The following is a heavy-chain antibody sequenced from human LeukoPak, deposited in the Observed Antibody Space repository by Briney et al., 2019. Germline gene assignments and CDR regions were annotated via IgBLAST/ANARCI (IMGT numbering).Heavy chain of an antibody. CDR1: GYTFTGYY. J-gene: IGHJ4*02. CDR2: INPDSGGT. Sequence: ASVKVPCKASGYTFTGYYIHWVRQAPGQGLEWMGWINPDSGGTNYAQIFQGRVTMTRDTSISTAYMELNRLRSDDTAVYYCARVASAVYSDYWGQGTLVTVSS. V-gene: IGHV1-2*02. CDR3: ARVASAVYSDY.